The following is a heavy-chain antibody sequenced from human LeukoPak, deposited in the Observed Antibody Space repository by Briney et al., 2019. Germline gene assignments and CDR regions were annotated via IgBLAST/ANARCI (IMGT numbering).Heavy chain of an antibody. V-gene: IGHV3-30-3*01. CDR3: ARDLLELQGVDY. Sequence: GGSLRLSCAASGFTFSSYAMHWVRQAPGKGLEWVAVISYDGSNKYYADSVKGRFTISRDNSKNTLYLQMNSLRAEDTAVYYCARDLLELQGVDYWGQGTLVTVSS. CDR2: ISYDGSNK. J-gene: IGHJ4*02. D-gene: IGHD1-7*01. CDR1: GFTFSSYA.